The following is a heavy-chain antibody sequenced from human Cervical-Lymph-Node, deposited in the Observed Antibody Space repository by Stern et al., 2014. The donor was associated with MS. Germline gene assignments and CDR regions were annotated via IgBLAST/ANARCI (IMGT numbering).Heavy chain of an antibody. D-gene: IGHD6-13*01. Sequence: VQLVESGGGVVQPGRSLRLSCAASGFSFSRYAMHWVRQAPGKGLEWAALIWYDGSNPYYADSVTGRFTISRDNFKNPLYLQMNSLRAEDTAVYYCASAYSSSHYYFDYWGQGTLVTVSS. J-gene: IGHJ4*02. CDR1: GFSFSRYA. V-gene: IGHV3-33*01. CDR2: IWYDGSNP. CDR3: ASAYSSSHYYFDY.